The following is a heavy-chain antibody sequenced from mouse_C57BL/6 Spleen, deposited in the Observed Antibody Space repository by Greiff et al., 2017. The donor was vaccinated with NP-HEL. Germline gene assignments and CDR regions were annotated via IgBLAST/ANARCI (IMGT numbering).Heavy chain of an antibody. V-gene: IGHV1-63*01. CDR2: IYPGGGYT. CDR1: GYTFTNYW. Sequence: VQLQQSGAELVRPGTSVKMSCKASGYTFTNYWIGWAKQRPGHGLEWIGDIYPGGGYTNYNEKFKGKATLTADKSSSTAYMQFISLTSEDSAIYYCARSLDGNYWYFDVWGTGTTVTVSS. CDR3: ARSLDGNYWYFDV. D-gene: IGHD2-1*01. J-gene: IGHJ1*03.